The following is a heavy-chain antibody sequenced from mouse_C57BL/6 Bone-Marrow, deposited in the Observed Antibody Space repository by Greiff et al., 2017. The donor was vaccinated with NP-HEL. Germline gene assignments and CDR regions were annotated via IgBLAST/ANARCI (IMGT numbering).Heavy chain of an antibody. CDR3: ARSRGDYGSSPYWYFDV. J-gene: IGHJ1*03. CDR2: INPNNGGT. V-gene: IGHV1-18*01. Sequence: VQLQQSGPELVKPGASVKIPCKASGYTFTDYNMDWVKQSHGKSLEWIGDINPNNGGTIYNQKFKGKATLTVDKSSSTAYMELRSLTSEDTAVYYCARSRGDYGSSPYWYFDVWGTGTTVTVSS. CDR1: GYTFTDYN. D-gene: IGHD1-1*01.